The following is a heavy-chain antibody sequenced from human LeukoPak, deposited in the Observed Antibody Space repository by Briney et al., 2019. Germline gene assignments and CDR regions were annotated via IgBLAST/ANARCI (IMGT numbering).Heavy chain of an antibody. J-gene: IGHJ4*02. Sequence: GGSLRLSCAASGFTFSSYGMHWVRQAPGKGLEWVAFIWYDGNYQYYADSMKGRFTISRDNSKNALYLQMNSLRAEDTAVYYCAKDHPNWGSDHWGQGTLVTVSS. D-gene: IGHD3-16*01. CDR2: IWYDGNYQ. CDR3: AKDHPNWGSDH. V-gene: IGHV3-30*02. CDR1: GFTFSSYG.